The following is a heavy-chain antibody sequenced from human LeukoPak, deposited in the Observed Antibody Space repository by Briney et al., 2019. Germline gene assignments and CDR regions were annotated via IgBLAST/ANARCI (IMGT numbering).Heavy chain of an antibody. CDR1: GFTFRTYS. J-gene: IGHJ4*02. Sequence: GGSLRLSCAASGFTFRTYSIHWVRQAPGKGLEWVSYTSSSGGATYYAGFVKGRFTVSRDNAQNSLSLQMNSLRVEDTAVYYCARDRQVHTSVDSVEYWGQGALVTVSS. D-gene: IGHD5-12*01. V-gene: IGHV3-48*04. CDR3: ARDRQVHTSVDSVEY. CDR2: TSSSGGAT.